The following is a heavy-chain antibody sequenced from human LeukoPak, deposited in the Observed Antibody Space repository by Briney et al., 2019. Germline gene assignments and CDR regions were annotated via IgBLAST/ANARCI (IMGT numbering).Heavy chain of an antibody. CDR2: INPDSGFT. CDR3: APTAEAYTSWWKV. Sequence: ALVKVSCKASGYTFTDDYMHWVRQAPGQGLEFMGWINPDSGFTNYAQKFKGRVTMTRDTSISTAYLEVRSLTSDDTAVYYCAPTAEAYTSWWKVWGQGTLVTVSS. D-gene: IGHD3-16*01. J-gene: IGHJ4*02. V-gene: IGHV1-2*02. CDR1: GYTFTDDY.